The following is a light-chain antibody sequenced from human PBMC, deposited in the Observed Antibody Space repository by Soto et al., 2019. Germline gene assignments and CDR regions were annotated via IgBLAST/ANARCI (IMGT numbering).Light chain of an antibody. V-gene: IGLV2-11*01. Sequence: QSVLTQPRSVSGSPGQSVTISCTGTSSDVGGYNSVSWYQQHPGKAPKLIIYDVSKRPSGVPDRCSGSKSGNTASLTISGRHAEDEADYYCCSYAGSYTFVVFGGGTKVTVL. CDR2: DVS. CDR1: SSDVGGYNS. CDR3: CSYAGSYTFVV. J-gene: IGLJ2*01.